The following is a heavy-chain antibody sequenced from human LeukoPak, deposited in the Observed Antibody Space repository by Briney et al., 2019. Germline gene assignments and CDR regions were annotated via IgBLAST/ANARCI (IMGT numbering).Heavy chain of an antibody. V-gene: IGHV3-30*04. Sequence: GGSLRLSCAASGFTFSSYSMHWVRQAPGKGLEWVAVISYDGKKRFYPDSVKGRFTISRDNSKNTVDLQMNSLRADDMAVYYCARDWGYDSGTYCVYWGQGTLVTVSS. D-gene: IGHD3-10*01. CDR1: GFTFSSYS. CDR2: ISYDGKKR. CDR3: ARDWGYDSGTYCVY. J-gene: IGHJ4*02.